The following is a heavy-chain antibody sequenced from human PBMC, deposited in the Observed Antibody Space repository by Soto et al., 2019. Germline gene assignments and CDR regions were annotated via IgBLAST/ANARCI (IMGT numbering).Heavy chain of an antibody. V-gene: IGHV3-15*07. D-gene: IGHD6-13*01. J-gene: IGHJ6*02. CDR3: TTQPGIAAAVPYYYYGMDV. CDR1: GFTFSNAW. Sequence: EVQLVESGGGLVKPGGSLRLSCAASGFTFSNAWMNWVRQAPGKGLEWVGRIKSKTDGGTTDYAAPVKGRFTISRDDSKNTLYLQMNSLKTEDTAVYYCTTQPGIAAAVPYYYYGMDVWGQGTTVTVSS. CDR2: IKSKTDGGTT.